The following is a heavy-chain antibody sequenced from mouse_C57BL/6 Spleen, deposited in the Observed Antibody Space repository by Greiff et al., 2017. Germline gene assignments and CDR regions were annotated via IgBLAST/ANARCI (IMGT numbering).Heavy chain of an antibody. CDR1: GFTFSDYY. Sequence: EVHLVESEGGLVQPGSSMKLSCTASGFTFSDYYMAWVRQVPEKGLEWVANINYDGSSTCYLDSLKSRFINSRVNAKNILYLQMSSRRSEYTATFDCERAVGAYANDGWGQGTSVTVSS. D-gene: IGHD4-1*01. V-gene: IGHV5-16*01. CDR2: INYDGSST. J-gene: IGHJ4*01. CDR3: ERAVGAYANDG.